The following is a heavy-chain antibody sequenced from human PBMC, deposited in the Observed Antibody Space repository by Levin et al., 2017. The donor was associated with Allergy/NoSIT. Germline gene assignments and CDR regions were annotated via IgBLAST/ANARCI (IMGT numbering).Heavy chain of an antibody. CDR1: GYTFTSYG. Sequence: GESLKISCKASGYTFTSYGISWVRQAPGQGLEWMGWISAYNGNTNYAQKLQGRVTMTTDTSTSTAYMELRSLRSDDTAVYYCARGDTTTRYYYYGMDGWGQGTTVTVSS. CDR3: ARGDTTTRYYYYGMDG. CDR2: ISAYNGNT. D-gene: IGHD5-18*01. V-gene: IGHV1-18*01. J-gene: IGHJ6*02.